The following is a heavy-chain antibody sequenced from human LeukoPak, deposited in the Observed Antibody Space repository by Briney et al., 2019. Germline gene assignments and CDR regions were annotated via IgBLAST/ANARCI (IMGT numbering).Heavy chain of an antibody. Sequence: ASVKVSCKASGYTFTGYYMNWVRQAPGQGLEWMGWINPNSGGTNYAQKFQGRVTMTRDTSISTAYMELSRLRSDDTAVYYCARDGVVVAARFVYWGQGTLVTVSS. CDR3: ARDGVVVAARFVY. CDR1: GYTFTGYY. V-gene: IGHV1-2*02. D-gene: IGHD2-15*01. J-gene: IGHJ4*02. CDR2: INPNSGGT.